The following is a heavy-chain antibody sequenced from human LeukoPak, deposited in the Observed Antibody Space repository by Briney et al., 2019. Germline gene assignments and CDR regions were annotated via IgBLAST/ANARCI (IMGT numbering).Heavy chain of an antibody. D-gene: IGHD3-3*01. CDR2: IFTTGST. Sequence: ASQTLSLTCSVSGGSINGGSYYWSWIRQPAGKPLEWIGHIFTTGSTSYNPSLRTRVTISEDSSKDQFSLNLKSVTAADTAVYYCARARVTIFGVADAFDIWGQGTMVTVSS. CDR3: ARARVTIFGVADAFDI. V-gene: IGHV4-61*09. J-gene: IGHJ3*02. CDR1: GGSINGGSYY.